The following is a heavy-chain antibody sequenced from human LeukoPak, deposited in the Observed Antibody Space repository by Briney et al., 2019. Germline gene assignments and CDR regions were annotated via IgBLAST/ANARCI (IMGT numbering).Heavy chain of an antibody. Sequence: ASVKVSWKASGYTSTSYGMSWVRQAPGQGLEWMGWISPYNGDTNYAQNVQGRVTMTTDTSTSTAYMELRSLRSDDTAVYYCARDLGAYDSSGYRFDPWGQGTLVTVSS. V-gene: IGHV1-18*01. CDR2: ISPYNGDT. J-gene: IGHJ5*02. CDR3: ARDLGAYDSSGYRFDP. D-gene: IGHD3-22*01. CDR1: GYTSTSYG.